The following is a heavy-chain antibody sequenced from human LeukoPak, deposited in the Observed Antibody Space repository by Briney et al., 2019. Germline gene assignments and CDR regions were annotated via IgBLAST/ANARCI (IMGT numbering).Heavy chain of an antibody. CDR2: IYHSGST. CDR1: GGSISSGGYY. CDR3: ARDYSSSWYIGWFDP. J-gene: IGHJ5*02. D-gene: IGHD6-13*01. Sequence: SETLSLTCTVSGGSISSGGYYWSWIRQPPGKGLEWIGYIYHSGSTYYNPSLKSRVTISVDRSKNQFSLKLSSVTAADTAVYYCARDYSSSWYIGWFDPWGQGTLATVSS. V-gene: IGHV4-30-2*01.